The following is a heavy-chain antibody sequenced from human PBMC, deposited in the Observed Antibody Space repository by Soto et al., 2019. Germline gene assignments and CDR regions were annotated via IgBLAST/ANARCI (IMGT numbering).Heavy chain of an antibody. CDR1: GFPFSSYA. J-gene: IGHJ3*02. V-gene: IGHV3-23*01. CDR3: AKGGYYSLFDI. D-gene: IGHD3-16*01. CDR2: ISGSGGRT. Sequence: GGSLRLSCVASGFPFSSYAMSWVRQTPGKELEWVSGISGSGGRTYYADSVKGRFTISRDNSNNTLSLQMHILRVEDTAVYFCAKGGYYSLFDIWGQGTVVTVSS.